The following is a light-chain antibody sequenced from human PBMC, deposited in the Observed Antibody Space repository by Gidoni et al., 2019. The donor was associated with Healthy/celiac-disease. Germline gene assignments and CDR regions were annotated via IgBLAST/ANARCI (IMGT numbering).Light chain of an antibody. CDR3: AALDDSWSGVV. V-gene: IGLV1-47*01. CDR1: SANIGSNY. Sequence: QSVLTPPPSASGTPGQRFTISCSGSSANIGSNYVYWYQQLPGTAPKLLIYRNNQRPSGVPDRFSGSKSGTSASLAISVLRSEDEADYYCAALDDSWSGVVFGGGTKLTVL. CDR2: RNN. J-gene: IGLJ2*01.